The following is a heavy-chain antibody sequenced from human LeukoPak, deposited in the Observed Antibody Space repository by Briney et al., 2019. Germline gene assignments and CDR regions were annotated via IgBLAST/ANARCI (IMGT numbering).Heavy chain of an antibody. CDR2: IRYDGSNK. Sequence: GGSLRLSCAASGFTFSSYGMHWVRQAPGKGLEWVAFIRYDGSNKYYADSVKGRFTISRDNAKNSLYLQMNSLRAEDTAVYYCTRAGGSLDYWGQGTLVTVSS. CDR3: TRAGGSLDY. D-gene: IGHD2-15*01. V-gene: IGHV3-30*02. J-gene: IGHJ4*02. CDR1: GFTFSSYG.